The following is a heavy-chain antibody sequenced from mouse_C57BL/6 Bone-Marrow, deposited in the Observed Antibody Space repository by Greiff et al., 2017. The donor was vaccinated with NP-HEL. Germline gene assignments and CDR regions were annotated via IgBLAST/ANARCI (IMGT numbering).Heavy chain of an antibody. V-gene: IGHV1-54*01. CDR2: INPGSGGT. J-gene: IGHJ4*01. CDR3: ARWRDGSSYEAMDY. D-gene: IGHD1-1*01. Sequence: QVQLQQSGAELVRPGTSVKVSCKASGYAFTNYLIEWVKQRPGQGLEWIGVINPGSGGTNYNEKFKGKATLTADKSSSTAYMQLSSLTSEDSAVYFCARWRDGSSYEAMDYWGQGTSVTVSS. CDR1: GYAFTNYL.